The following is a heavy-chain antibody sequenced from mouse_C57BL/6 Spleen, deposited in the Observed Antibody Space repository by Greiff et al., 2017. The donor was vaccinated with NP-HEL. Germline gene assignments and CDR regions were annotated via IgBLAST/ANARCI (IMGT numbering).Heavy chain of an antibody. Sequence: VQLQQSGTVLARPGASVKMSCKTSGYTFTSYWMHWVKQRPGQGLEWIVAIYPGNSDTSYNQKFKGKAKLTAVTSASTAYMELSSLTNEDSAVYYCTREVPYAMDYWGQGTSVTVSS. V-gene: IGHV1-5*01. CDR2: IYPGNSDT. D-gene: IGHD2-14*01. CDR1: GYTFTSYW. J-gene: IGHJ4*01. CDR3: TREVPYAMDY.